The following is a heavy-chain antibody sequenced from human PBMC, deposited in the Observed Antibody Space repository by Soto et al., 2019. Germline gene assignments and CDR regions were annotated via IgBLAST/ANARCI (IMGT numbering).Heavy chain of an antibody. CDR2: ISGSGGST. Sequence: PGGSLRLSCAASGFTFSSYAMSWVRQAPGKGLEWVSAISGSGGSTYYADSVKGRFTISRDNSKNTLYLQMNSLRAEDTAVYYCAKDPLFGELLYYFDYWGQGTLVTVSS. V-gene: IGHV3-23*01. CDR3: AKDPLFGELLYYFDY. CDR1: GFTFSSYA. D-gene: IGHD3-10*02. J-gene: IGHJ4*02.